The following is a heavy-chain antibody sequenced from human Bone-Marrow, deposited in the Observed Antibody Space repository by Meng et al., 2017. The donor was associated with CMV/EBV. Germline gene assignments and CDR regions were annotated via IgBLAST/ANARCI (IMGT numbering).Heavy chain of an antibody. J-gene: IGHJ4*02. CDR1: GFTVSSNY. D-gene: IGHD2-2*01. CDR2: IYSGGST. Sequence: GGSLRLSCAASGFTVSSNYMSWVRQAPGKGLEWVSVIYSGGSTDYADSVEGRFTISRDNAKNTLYLQMNSLRAEDTAVYYCARDQLLYFDHWGQGTLVTVSS. CDR3: ARDQLLYFDH. V-gene: IGHV3-53*01.